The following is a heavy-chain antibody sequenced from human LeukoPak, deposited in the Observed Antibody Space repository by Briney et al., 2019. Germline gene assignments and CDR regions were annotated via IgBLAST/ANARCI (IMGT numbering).Heavy chain of an antibody. D-gene: IGHD3-9*01. CDR3: ARQGLRYFDLYYFDY. J-gene: IGHJ4*02. CDR2: IYYSGST. V-gene: IGHV4-39*01. Sequence: SETLSLTCTVSDASISDSSYYWGWIRQPPGKGLEWIGSIYYSGSTYYNPSLKSRVTISVDTSKNQFSLKLSSVTAADTAVYYCARQGLRYFDLYYFDYWGQGTLVTVSS. CDR1: DASISDSSYY.